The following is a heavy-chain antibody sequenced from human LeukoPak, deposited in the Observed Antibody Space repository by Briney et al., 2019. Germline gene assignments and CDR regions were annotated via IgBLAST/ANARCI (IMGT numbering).Heavy chain of an antibody. D-gene: IGHD3-22*01. CDR2: ISGGGTGSST. CDR1: GFTFSSSA. J-gene: IGHJ4*02. V-gene: IGHV3-23*01. CDR3: ATARLGWRDSSGYYYYFDY. Sequence: GGSLRLSCAASGFTFSSSAMSWVRQAPGKGLEWVSAISGGGTGSSTYYADSVKGRFTISRDNSKNTLYLQMNSLRAEDTATYYCATARLGWRDSSGYYYYFDYWGQGTLVTVSS.